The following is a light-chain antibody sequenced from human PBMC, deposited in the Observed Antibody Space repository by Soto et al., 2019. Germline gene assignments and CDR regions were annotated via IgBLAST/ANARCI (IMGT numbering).Light chain of an antibody. CDR3: EAWDASLTGLI. J-gene: IGLJ7*01. Sequence: QSVLTQPPSASGTPRQRVTISCSGSNSNMGSNFVCWFQQFPGTAPKLLIYKNDQRPSRVPDRFSGSKSGTSASLAISGLRSEEYADYDCEAWDASLTGLIFGGGTQLTVL. CDR1: NSNMGSNF. CDR2: KND. V-gene: IGLV1-47*01.